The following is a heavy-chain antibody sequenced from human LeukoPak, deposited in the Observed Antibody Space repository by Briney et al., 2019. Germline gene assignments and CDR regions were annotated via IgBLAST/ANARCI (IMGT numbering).Heavy chain of an antibody. V-gene: IGHV4-38-2*02. CDR1: GYSISSGYD. Sequence: PSETLSLTCTVSGYSISSGYDWGWIRQPPGKGLEWIGSIYYRRTTYYNPSLKSRVTISVDTSKNQFSLKLSSVTATDTAVYYCARTDIVVVPAAIPYNWFDPWGQGTLVTVSS. D-gene: IGHD2-2*01. CDR2: IYYRRTT. J-gene: IGHJ5*02. CDR3: ARTDIVVVPAAIPYNWFDP.